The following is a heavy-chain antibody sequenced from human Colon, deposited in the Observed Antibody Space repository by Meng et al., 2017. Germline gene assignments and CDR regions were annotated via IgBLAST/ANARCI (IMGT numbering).Heavy chain of an antibody. D-gene: IGHD4-17*01. CDR2: ISSSSSDI. J-gene: IGHJ4*02. CDR3: ARGYGDFIDF. CDR1: GFIFSSYT. V-gene: IGHV3-21*01. Sequence: VQLMESGGGLVQPGGSLRLSCGASGFIFSSYTMKWVRQAPGKGLEWLSSISSSSSDIYYADSVKGRFTVSRDNAKNSLFLEMSSLSPEDTAMYYCARGYGDFIDFWGQGTLVTVSS.